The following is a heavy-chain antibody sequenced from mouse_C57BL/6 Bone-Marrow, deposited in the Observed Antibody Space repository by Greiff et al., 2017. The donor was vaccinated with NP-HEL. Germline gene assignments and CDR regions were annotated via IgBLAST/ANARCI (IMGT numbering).Heavy chain of an antibody. CDR1: GYTFTEYT. J-gene: IGHJ3*01. D-gene: IGHD2-4*01. CDR3: ARHEEVYDYDAWFAY. CDR2: FYPGSGSI. V-gene: IGHV1-62-2*01. Sequence: QVQLQQSGAELVKPGASVKLSCKASGYTFTEYTIHWVTQRSGQGLEWIGWFYPGSGSIKYNENFKDKATLTADKSSSTVYMELSRLTSEVSAVYVCARHEEVYDYDAWFAYWGQGTLVTVSA.